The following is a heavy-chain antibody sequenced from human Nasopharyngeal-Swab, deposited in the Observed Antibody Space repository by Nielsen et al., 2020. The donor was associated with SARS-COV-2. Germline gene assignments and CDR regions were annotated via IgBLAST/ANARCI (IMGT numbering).Heavy chain of an antibody. V-gene: IGHV4-59*12. D-gene: IGHD3-3*01. J-gene: IGHJ6*02. CDR2: AYYSGST. CDR3: ARGHLLDDFWSGYYIYKTYYYYGMDV. Sequence: WIRQPPGKGLEWIGYAYYSGSTNYNPSLKSRVTISVDTSKNQFSLKLSSVTAADTAVYYCARGHLLDDFWSGYYIYKTYYYYGMDVWGQGTTVTVSS.